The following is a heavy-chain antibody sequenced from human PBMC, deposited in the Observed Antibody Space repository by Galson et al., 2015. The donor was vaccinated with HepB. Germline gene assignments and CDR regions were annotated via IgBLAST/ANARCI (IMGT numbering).Heavy chain of an antibody. CDR3: ARDPNLYGSGIDYFDY. CDR2: INAGNGNT. CDR1: GYTFTSYA. J-gene: IGHJ4*02. V-gene: IGHV1-3*01. Sequence: SVKVSCKASGYTFTSYAMHWVRQAPGQRLEWMGWINAGNGNTKYSQKFQGRVTITRDTSASTAYMELSSLRSEDTAVYYCARDPNLYGSGIDYFDYWGQGTLVTVSS. D-gene: IGHD3-10*01.